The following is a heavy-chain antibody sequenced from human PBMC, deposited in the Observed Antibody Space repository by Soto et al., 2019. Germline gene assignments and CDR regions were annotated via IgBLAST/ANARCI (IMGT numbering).Heavy chain of an antibody. V-gene: IGHV3-30-3*01. D-gene: IGHD6-19*01. Sequence: QVQLVESGGGVVQPGRSLRLSCAASGFTFSSYAMHWVRQAPGKGLECVAVISNDGINKYYADSVKGRFTISRDNSINTLYLQMNSLRTEDTAAYYCALVVAGTWGGFDYWGQGTLVTVSS. CDR3: ALVVAGTWGGFDY. J-gene: IGHJ4*02. CDR1: GFTFSSYA. CDR2: ISNDGINK.